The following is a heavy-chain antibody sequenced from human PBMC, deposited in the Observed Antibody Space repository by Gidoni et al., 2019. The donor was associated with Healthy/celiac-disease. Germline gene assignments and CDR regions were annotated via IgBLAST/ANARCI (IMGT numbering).Heavy chain of an antibody. Sequence: QVQLVESGGGVVQPGRSLRLSCAAYGFTFSRYGMHWVRQAPGKGLEWVAVISYDGSNKYYADSVKGRFTISRDNSKNTLYLQMNSLRAEDTAVYYCARDDYYGSGRPTVYYGMDVWGQGTTVTVSS. D-gene: IGHD3-10*01. CDR1: GFTFSRYG. CDR2: ISYDGSNK. J-gene: IGHJ6*02. CDR3: ARDDYYGSGRPTVYYGMDV. V-gene: IGHV3-30*03.